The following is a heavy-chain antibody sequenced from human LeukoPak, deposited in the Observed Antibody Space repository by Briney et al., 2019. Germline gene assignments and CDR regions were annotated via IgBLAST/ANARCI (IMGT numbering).Heavy chain of an antibody. D-gene: IGHD1-26*01. V-gene: IGHV3-30-3*01. CDR3: AVPQWELLN. J-gene: IGHJ4*02. CDR1: GFTFSNYA. Sequence: GGSLRLSCAASGFTFSNYAMHWVRQAPGKGLEWVTVISYDGGNKYYADSVKGRFTISRGNSKNTLYLQMNSLRAEDTAVYSCAVPQWELLNWGQGTLVTVSS. CDR2: ISYDGGNK.